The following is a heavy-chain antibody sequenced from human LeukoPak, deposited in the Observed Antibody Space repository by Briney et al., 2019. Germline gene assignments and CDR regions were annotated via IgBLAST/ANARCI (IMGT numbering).Heavy chain of an antibody. J-gene: IGHJ5*02. V-gene: IGHV4-59*06. D-gene: IGHD5-24*01. CDR1: GGSISSYY. Sequence: SETLSLTCIVSGGSISSYYWSWIRQHPGKGLEWIGYIYYSGSTYYNPFLKSRVTISVDTSKNQFSLKLSSVTAADTAVYYCARDLARVPCRWSDPWGQGTLVTVSS. CDR2: IYYSGST. CDR3: ARDLARVPCRWSDP.